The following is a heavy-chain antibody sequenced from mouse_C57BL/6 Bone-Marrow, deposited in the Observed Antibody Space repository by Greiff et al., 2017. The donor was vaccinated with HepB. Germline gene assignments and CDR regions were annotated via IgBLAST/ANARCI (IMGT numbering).Heavy chain of an antibody. CDR3: ARQCITTVVAHFDY. V-gene: IGHV5-6*01. CDR1: GFTFSSYG. Sequence: DVHLVESGGDLVKPGGSLKLSCAASGFTFSSYGMSWVRQTPDKRLEWVATISSGGSYTYYPDSVKGRFTISRDNAKNTLYLQMSSLKSEDTAMYYCARQCITTVVAHFDYWGQGTTLTVSS. D-gene: IGHD1-1*01. J-gene: IGHJ2*01. CDR2: ISSGGSYT.